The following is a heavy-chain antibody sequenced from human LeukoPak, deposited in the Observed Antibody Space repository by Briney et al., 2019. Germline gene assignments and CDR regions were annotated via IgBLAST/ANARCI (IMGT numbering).Heavy chain of an antibody. D-gene: IGHD1-26*01. V-gene: IGHV1-46*01. J-gene: IGHJ4*02. Sequence: ASVKVSCKASGYSFTSYYMHWVRQAPGQGREWLGIINPTGGTTTYAQKFQGRVTITRDTSTNTVYMELSSLRSEGTAVYDCARGAGATTYFGYWGQGTMVTVSS. CDR1: GYSFTSYY. CDR3: ARGAGATTYFGY. CDR2: INPTGGTT.